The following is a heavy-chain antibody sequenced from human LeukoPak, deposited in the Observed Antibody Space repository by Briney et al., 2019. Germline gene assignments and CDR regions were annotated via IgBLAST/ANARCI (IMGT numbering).Heavy chain of an antibody. Sequence: ASVKVSCKASGYTLTAYYPHWVRQAPGQGLEWMGRINPNSGGTTYAQKFQGRVTMTRDTSIGTAYMELSSLRSDDTAVYYCARPHYESSGLYVDAFDIWGQGTMVTVSS. CDR2: INPNSGGT. D-gene: IGHD3-22*01. J-gene: IGHJ3*02. CDR3: ARPHYESSGLYVDAFDI. CDR1: GYTLTAYY. V-gene: IGHV1-2*06.